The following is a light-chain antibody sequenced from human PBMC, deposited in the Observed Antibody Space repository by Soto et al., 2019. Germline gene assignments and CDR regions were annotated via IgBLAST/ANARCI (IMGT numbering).Light chain of an antibody. J-gene: IGKJ4*01. V-gene: IGKV3-11*01. CDR1: QSVSSY. Sequence: DMVLTPTPATLSLSPGERATLSCRASQSVSSYLAWYQQKPGQAPRLLIYDASNRATGIPARFSGSGSGTDFTLTISSLEPEDFAVYYCQQRSNWPLTFGGGTKVDIK. CDR2: DAS. CDR3: QQRSNWPLT.